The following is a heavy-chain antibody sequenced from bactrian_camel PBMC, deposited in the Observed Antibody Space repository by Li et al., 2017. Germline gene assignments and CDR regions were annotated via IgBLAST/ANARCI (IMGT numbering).Heavy chain of an antibody. CDR3: AARGPYCYTKLSVRDITY. CDR1: TDGYTGYA. Sequence: HVQLVESGGGSVQAGGSLRLSCQYSTDGYTGYALAWFRQAPTKDREGVASIEGDGSTSYADSVKGRFTISKDGARNTVYLQMNSLKPEDTAMYYCAARGPYCYTKLSVRDITYWGQGTQVTVS. CDR2: IEGDGST. J-gene: IGHJ4*01. V-gene: IGHV3-3*01. D-gene: IGHD2*01.